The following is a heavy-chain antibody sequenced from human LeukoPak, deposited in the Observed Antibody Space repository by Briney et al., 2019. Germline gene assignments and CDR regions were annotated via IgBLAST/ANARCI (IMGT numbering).Heavy chain of an antibody. CDR2: IYSGGTT. V-gene: IGHV3-53*01. CDR1: GFTVSSNY. CDR3: ARPGLATPFGY. D-gene: IGHD6-19*01. J-gene: IGHJ4*02. Sequence: GGSLRLSCAASGFTVSSNYMSWVRHAPGKGLEWDSVIYSGGTTYYADSVKGRFTLSRDNSKNTLYLQMNSLRTEDTAVYYCARPGLATPFGYWGQGTLVTVSS.